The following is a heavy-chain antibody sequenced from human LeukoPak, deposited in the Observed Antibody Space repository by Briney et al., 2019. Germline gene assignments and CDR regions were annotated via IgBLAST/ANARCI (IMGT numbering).Heavy chain of an antibody. V-gene: IGHV1-3*01. CDR3: ATGTRYCSGGSCPPPFDY. CDR2: INAGNGNT. Sequence: EASVKVSCKASGYTFTSYAMHWVRQAPGQRLEWMGWINAGNGNTKYSQKFQGRVTITRDTSASSAYMELSSLRSEDTAVYYCATGTRYCSGGSCPPPFDYWGQGTLVTVSS. D-gene: IGHD2-15*01. J-gene: IGHJ4*02. CDR1: GYTFTSYA.